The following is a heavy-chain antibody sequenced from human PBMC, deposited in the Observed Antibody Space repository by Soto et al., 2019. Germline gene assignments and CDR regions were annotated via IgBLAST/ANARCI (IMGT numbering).Heavy chain of an antibody. CDR3: AREFRTSGSRDAFDI. CDR2: TYSGGTT. V-gene: IGHV3-66*01. D-gene: IGHD1-26*01. CDR1: GFTVSSNY. J-gene: IGHJ3*02. Sequence: EVQLVESGGGLVQPGGSLRLSCAASGFTVSSNYMSWVRQAPGKGLEWVSVTYSGGTTYYADSVKGRFIISRDNSKNTLDLQMNSLRAEDTAVYHCAREFRTSGSRDAFDIWGQGTMVTVSS.